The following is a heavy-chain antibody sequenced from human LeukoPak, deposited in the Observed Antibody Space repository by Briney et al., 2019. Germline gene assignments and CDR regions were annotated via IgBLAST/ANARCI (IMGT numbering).Heavy chain of an antibody. CDR3: ATRPCSSTSCYSVGNWFDP. V-gene: IGHV1-24*01. Sequence: ASVKVSCKVSGYTLTELSMHWVRQAPGKGLEWMGGFDPEDGETIYAQKFQGRVTMTEDTSTDTAYMELSSLRSEYTAVYYCATRPCSSTSCYSVGNWFDPWGQGTLVTVSS. J-gene: IGHJ5*02. D-gene: IGHD2-2*01. CDR1: GYTLTELS. CDR2: FDPEDGET.